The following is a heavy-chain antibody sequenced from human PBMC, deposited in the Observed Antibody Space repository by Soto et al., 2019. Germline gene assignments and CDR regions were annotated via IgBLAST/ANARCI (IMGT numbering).Heavy chain of an antibody. D-gene: IGHD6-6*01. Sequence: QLQLQESGPGLVKPSETLSLTCTVSGGSISSSSYYWGWIRQPPGKGLEWIGSIYYSGSTYYNPSLKSRVTISVDTSKNQFSLKLSSVTAADTAVYYCARHRSPRGAARFVWFDPWGQGTLVTVSS. CDR2: IYYSGST. CDR3: ARHRSPRGAARFVWFDP. CDR1: GGSISSSSYY. J-gene: IGHJ5*02. V-gene: IGHV4-39*01.